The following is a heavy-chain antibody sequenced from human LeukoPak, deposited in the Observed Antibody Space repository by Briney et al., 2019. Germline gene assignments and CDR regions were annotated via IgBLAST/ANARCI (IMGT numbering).Heavy chain of an antibody. CDR3: ARAATTVLPFDY. CDR1: GGSISSGDYY. D-gene: IGHD4-11*01. Sequence: SETLSLTCTVPGGSISSGDYYWSWIRQPPGKGLEWIGYIYYSGSTYYNPSLKSRVTISVDTSKNQFSLKLSSVTAADTAVYYCARAATTVLPFDYWGQGTLVTVSS. V-gene: IGHV4-30-4*08. CDR2: IYYSGST. J-gene: IGHJ4*02.